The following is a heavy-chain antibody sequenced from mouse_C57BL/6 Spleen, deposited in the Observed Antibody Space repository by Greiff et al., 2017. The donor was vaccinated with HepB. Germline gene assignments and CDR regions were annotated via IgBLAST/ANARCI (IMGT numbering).Heavy chain of an antibody. D-gene: IGHD1-1*01. CDR1: GYTFTDYE. CDR2: IDPETGGT. Sequence: VKLMESGAELVRPGASVTLSCKASGYTFTDYEMHWVKQTPVHGLEWIGDIDPETGGTAYNQKFKGKARLTADKSSSTAYMERRSLTSEDSAVCYCTRCSSYLYFDYWGQGTTLTVSS. CDR3: TRCSSYLYFDY. J-gene: IGHJ2*01. V-gene: IGHV1-15*01.